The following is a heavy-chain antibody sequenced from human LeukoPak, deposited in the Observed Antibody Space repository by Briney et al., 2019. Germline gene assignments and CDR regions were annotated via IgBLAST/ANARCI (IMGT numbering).Heavy chain of an antibody. J-gene: IGHJ2*01. Sequence: PSQTLSLTCTVSGGSISGGGYYWTWIRRPAGKGLEWIGRIYTSGSTNYNPSLKSRVSISVDTSKNQFSLKLSSVTAADTAVYYCARQYIDLLPGYYRGELSWFFDLWGRGTLVTVSS. CDR2: IYTSGST. CDR3: ARQYIDLLPGYYRGELSWFFDL. D-gene: IGHD3-9*01. CDR1: GGSISGGGYY. V-gene: IGHV4-61*02.